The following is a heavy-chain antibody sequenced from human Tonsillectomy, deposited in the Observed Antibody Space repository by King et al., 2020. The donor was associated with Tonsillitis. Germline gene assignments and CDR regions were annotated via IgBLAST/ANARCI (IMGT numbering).Heavy chain of an antibody. J-gene: IGHJ4*02. D-gene: IGHD1-26*01. Sequence: VQLVESGAEVKKPGESLKISCKASGYSFTTYWIGWVRQMPGKGLEWMGIIYPGDSDTRYSPSFQGQVTISADKSISTAYLQWSSLKASDSAMYYCARKNTVGAPTPDYWGQGTLVTVSS. CDR2: IYPGDSDT. CDR1: GYSFTTYW. CDR3: ARKNTVGAPTPDY. V-gene: IGHV5-51*01.